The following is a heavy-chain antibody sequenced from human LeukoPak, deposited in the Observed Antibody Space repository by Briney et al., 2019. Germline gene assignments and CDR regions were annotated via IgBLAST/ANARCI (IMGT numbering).Heavy chain of an antibody. J-gene: IGHJ4*02. CDR3: ARESHSGAGDY. CDR1: GGSISSGGYY. Sequence: SETPSLTRTVSGGSISSGGYYWSWIRQHPGKGLEWIGYIYYSGSTYYNPSLKSRVTISVDTSKNQFSLKLSSVTAADTAVYYCARESHSGAGDYWGQETLVTVSS. V-gene: IGHV4-31*03. CDR2: IYYSGST.